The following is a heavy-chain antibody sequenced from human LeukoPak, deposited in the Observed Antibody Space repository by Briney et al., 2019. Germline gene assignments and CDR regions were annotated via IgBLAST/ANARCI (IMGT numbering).Heavy chain of an antibody. Sequence: PSETLSLTCTVTSGSINSYYWGWVRQPAGRGLEWIGRIYTTGTTHYNPSLKSRLTMSIDTSKRQFSLNLRSVTAADTAIYYCARHGYTASHYFLDYWGQGTLVTVSS. CDR2: IYTTGTT. V-gene: IGHV4-4*07. D-gene: IGHD3-16*01. CDR3: ARHGYTASHYFLDY. CDR1: SGSINSYY. J-gene: IGHJ4*02.